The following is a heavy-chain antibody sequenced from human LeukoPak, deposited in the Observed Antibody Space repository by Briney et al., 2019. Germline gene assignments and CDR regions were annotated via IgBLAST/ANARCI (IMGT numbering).Heavy chain of an antibody. CDR3: ARDSKAFDI. D-gene: IGHD2-2*01. J-gene: IGHJ3*02. V-gene: IGHV4-31*03. CDR1: GGSFTDYY. Sequence: KASETLSLTCTVSGGSFTDYYWGWIRQPPGKGLEWIGYIYYSGSTYYNPSLKSRVTISVDTSKNQFSLKLSSVTAADTAVYYCARDSKAFDIWGKGKMVTVSS. CDR2: IYYSGST.